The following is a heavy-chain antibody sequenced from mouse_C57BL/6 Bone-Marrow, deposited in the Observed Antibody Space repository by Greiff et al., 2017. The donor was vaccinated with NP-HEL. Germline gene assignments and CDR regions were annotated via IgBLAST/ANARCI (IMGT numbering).Heavy chain of an antibody. D-gene: IGHD2-4*01. Sequence: EVQLVESEGGLVQPGSSMKLSFTASGFTFSDYYMALVRQVPETGLEWVANINYDGSSTYYLDSLKSRFIISRDNAKNILYLQLRSLKSEDTATYYCAREGGLRRRTYAMDYWGQGTSVTVSS. V-gene: IGHV5-16*01. CDR2: INYDGSST. CDR1: GFTFSDYY. J-gene: IGHJ4*01. CDR3: AREGGLRRRTYAMDY.